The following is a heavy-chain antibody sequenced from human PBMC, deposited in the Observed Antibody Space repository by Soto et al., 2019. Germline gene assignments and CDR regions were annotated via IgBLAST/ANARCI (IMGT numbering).Heavy chain of an antibody. CDR2: IYYSGST. CDR1: GGSISSYY. CDR3: ARQGDYYDSSGYYYSFDY. D-gene: IGHD3-22*01. V-gene: IGHV4-39*01. Sequence: SETLSLTCTVSGGSISSYYWGWIRQPPGKGLEWIGSIYYSGSTYYNPSLKSRVTISVDTSKNQFSLKLSSVTAADTAVYYCARQGDYYDSSGYYYSFDYWGQGTLVTVSS. J-gene: IGHJ4*02.